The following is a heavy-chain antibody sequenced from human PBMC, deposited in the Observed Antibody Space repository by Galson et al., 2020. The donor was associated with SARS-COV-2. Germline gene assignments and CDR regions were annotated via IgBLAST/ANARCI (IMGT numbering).Heavy chain of an antibody. J-gene: IGHJ4*02. D-gene: IGHD3-22*01. CDR1: GGSISSGGHY. V-gene: IGHV4-31*03. Sequence: SETLSLTCTVSGGSISSGGHYWNWIRRHPGRGLEWIGYIFYSGSTYYNPSLKSRVTISLDTSRNQFSLKLSSVTAADTAVYFCARGPYDSSGYYVDDWGQGTLVTVSS. CDR2: IFYSGST. CDR3: ARGPYDSSGYYVDD.